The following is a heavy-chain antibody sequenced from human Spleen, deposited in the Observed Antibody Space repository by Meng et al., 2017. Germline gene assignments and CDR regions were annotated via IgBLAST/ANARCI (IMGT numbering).Heavy chain of an antibody. CDR2: VSAKNGNT. Sequence: ASVKVSCKSSGYSFVSYGFSWVRQAPGQGLEWVGWVSAKNGNTNHAENLQNRITMTTDASTSTAYMELRSLRSDDTAVYYCARDRDDYVWGSYRFIDYWGQGTLVTVSS. D-gene: IGHD3-16*02. CDR1: GYSFVSYG. V-gene: IGHV1-18*04. J-gene: IGHJ4*02. CDR3: ARDRDDYVWGSYRFIDY.